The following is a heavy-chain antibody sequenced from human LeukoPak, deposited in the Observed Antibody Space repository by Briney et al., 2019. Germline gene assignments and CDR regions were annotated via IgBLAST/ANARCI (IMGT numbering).Heavy chain of an antibody. CDR3: ARVGGIVVVTAMEFDP. CDR2: INPNSGGT. Sequence: ASVKVSCKASGYTFTGYYMHWVRQAPGQGLEWMGWINPNSGGTNYAQKFQGRVTMTRDTSISTAYMELSRLRSDDTAVYYCARVGGIVVVTAMEFDPWGQGTRVTVSS. V-gene: IGHV1-2*02. CDR1: GYTFTGYY. J-gene: IGHJ5*02. D-gene: IGHD2-21*02.